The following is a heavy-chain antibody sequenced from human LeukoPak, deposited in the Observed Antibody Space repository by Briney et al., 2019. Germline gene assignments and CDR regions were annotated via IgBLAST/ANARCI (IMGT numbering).Heavy chain of an antibody. Sequence: GASVKVSCKVSGYTLTELSMHWVRQAPGKGLEWMGGFDPEDGETIYAQKFQGRVTITTDESTSTAYMELSSLRSEDTAVYYCARDRDYGSGSYYFDYWGQGTLVTVSS. CDR2: FDPEDGET. J-gene: IGHJ4*02. CDR3: ARDRDYGSGSYYFDY. D-gene: IGHD3-10*01. CDR1: GYTLTELS. V-gene: IGHV1-24*01.